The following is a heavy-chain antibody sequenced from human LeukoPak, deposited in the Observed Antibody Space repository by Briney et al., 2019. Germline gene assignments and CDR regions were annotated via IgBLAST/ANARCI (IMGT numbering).Heavy chain of an antibody. D-gene: IGHD2-15*01. Sequence: GSLRLSCAASGFTFSSYGMHWARQAPGKGLEWVAVISYDGSNKYYADSVKGRFTISRDNSKNTLYLQMNSLRAEDTAVYYCAKLAQVVAATTDFDYWGQGTLVTVSS. CDR1: GFTFSSYG. J-gene: IGHJ4*02. CDR2: ISYDGSNK. CDR3: AKLAQVVAATTDFDY. V-gene: IGHV3-30*18.